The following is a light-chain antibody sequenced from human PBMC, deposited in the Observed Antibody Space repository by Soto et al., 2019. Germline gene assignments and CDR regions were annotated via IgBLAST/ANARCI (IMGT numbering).Light chain of an antibody. V-gene: IGKV1-9*01. J-gene: IGKJ3*01. CDR3: QQLNSYQFT. CDR1: QGISSY. Sequence: DITLTQSPSFLSASVGDRVTITCRASQGISSYLAWYQQKPGKAPKLLIYAASTLQSGVPSRFSGSGSGTEFYPPISSLQPENFAPCYLQQLNSYQFTFALGTKVEI. CDR2: AAS.